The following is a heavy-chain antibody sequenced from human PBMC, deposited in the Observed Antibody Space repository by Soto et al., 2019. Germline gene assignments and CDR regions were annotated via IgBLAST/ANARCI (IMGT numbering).Heavy chain of an antibody. V-gene: IGHV4-59*01. CDR3: ARVPTYDILTGYFWNWFDP. D-gene: IGHD3-9*01. CDR2: IYYSGST. CDR1: GGSISSYY. Sequence: SETLSLTCTVSGGSISSYYWSWIRQPPGKGLEWIGYIYYSGSTNYNPSLKSRVTLSVDTSKNQFSLKLSSVTAADTAVYYCARVPTYDILTGYFWNWFDPWGQGTLVTVSS. J-gene: IGHJ5*02.